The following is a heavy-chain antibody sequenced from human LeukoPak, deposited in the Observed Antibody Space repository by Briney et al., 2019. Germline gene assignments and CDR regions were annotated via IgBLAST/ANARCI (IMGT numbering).Heavy chain of an antibody. Sequence: GGSLRLSCAASGFSFSAFGMSWVRQTPGKGLEWVSTLSVSDGTTYYADSVKGRFTMSRDNSKNTLYLQMNSLRAEDTAVYYCARTLVGATYFDYWGQGTLVTVSS. CDR2: LSVSDGTT. CDR3: ARTLVGATYFDY. J-gene: IGHJ4*02. CDR1: GFSFSAFG. V-gene: IGHV3-23*01. D-gene: IGHD1-26*01.